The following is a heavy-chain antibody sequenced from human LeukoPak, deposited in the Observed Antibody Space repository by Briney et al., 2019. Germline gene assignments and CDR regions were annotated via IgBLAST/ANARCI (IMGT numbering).Heavy chain of an antibody. CDR1: GFTFSSYS. CDR2: ISSSSSYI. J-gene: IGHJ4*02. V-gene: IGHV3-21*04. D-gene: IGHD4-11*01. CDR3: ATPVTTKAFFDY. Sequence: GGSLRLSCAASGFTFSSYSMNWVRQAPGKGLEWVSSISSSSSYIYYADSVKGRFTISRDNSKNTLYLQMNSLRAEDTAVYYCATPVTTKAFFDYWGQGTLVTVSS.